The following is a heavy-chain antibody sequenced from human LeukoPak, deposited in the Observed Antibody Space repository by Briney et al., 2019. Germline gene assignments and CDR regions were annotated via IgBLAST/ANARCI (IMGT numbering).Heavy chain of an antibody. CDR1: GFTFSNFG. CDR2: IWHDGRNQ. V-gene: IGHV3-33*01. CDR3: ARQTGTYDLDY. Sequence: RRSLRLSCAASGFTFSNFGMHWVRQAPGEGLEWVAVIWHDGRNQHYADSVKGRFTISRDNSKGTLYLQMNSLRVEDTAVYYCARQTGTYDLDYWGQGTLVTVSS. J-gene: IGHJ4*02. D-gene: IGHD3-10*01.